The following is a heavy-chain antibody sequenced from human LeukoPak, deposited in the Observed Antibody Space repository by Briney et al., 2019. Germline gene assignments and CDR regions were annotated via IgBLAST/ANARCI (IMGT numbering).Heavy chain of an antibody. CDR2: IISIFGTA. J-gene: IGHJ6*03. V-gene: IGHV1-69*05. D-gene: IGHD2-2*01. Sequence: SVQVSCKSSGGTFSSYAISWVRQPPGQGLEWMGGIISIFGTANYAQKFQGIVTITTDESTSTANMELSSLRSEDTAVYYCEAGKRVPATNSQVYYYYYMDVWGKGTTVTVPS. CDR3: EAGKRVPATNSQVYYYYYMDV. CDR1: GGTFSSYA.